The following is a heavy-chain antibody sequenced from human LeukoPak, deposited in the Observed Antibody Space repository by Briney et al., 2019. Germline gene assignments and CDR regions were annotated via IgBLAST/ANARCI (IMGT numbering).Heavy chain of an antibody. J-gene: IGHJ4*02. CDR1: GYTFRNYY. V-gene: IGHV1-46*04. D-gene: IGHD3-3*01. Sequence: GASVKVSCKASGYTFRNYYMHWVRQAPGQGLEWMGIINPNGGSTTYAQKLRGRVTMTRDMSTTTIYMELSSLRSEDTAVYYCARGSESCSMGDYWGQGTLVTVST. CDR3: ARGSESCSMGDY. CDR2: INPNGGST.